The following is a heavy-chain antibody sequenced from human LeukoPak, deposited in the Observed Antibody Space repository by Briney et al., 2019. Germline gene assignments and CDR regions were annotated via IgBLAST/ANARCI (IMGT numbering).Heavy chain of an antibody. D-gene: IGHD3-10*01. V-gene: IGHV4-4*07. CDR3: ARGGRGAYYGSGSYWKFDP. J-gene: IGHJ5*02. CDR1: GGSISSYY. Sequence: SETLSLTCTVSGGSISSYYWSWIRQPAGKGLEWIGRIYTSGSTNYNPSLKSRVTMSVDTSKNQFSLKLSSVIAADTAVYYCARGGRGAYYGSGSYWKFDPWGQGTLVTVSS. CDR2: IYTSGST.